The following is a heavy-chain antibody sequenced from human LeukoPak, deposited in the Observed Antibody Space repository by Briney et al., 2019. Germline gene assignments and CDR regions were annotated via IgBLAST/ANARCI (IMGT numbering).Heavy chain of an antibody. CDR1: GASINSDTYY. V-gene: IGHV4-39*07. D-gene: IGHD3-10*01. CDR2: HSHSGSA. J-gene: IGHJ4*02. CDR3: ARVFRGGSGSYYNLFNFDY. Sequence: SETLSLTCTVSGASINSDTYYWGWIRQPPGKGLEWIGTHSHSGSAYYNPSLRSRITMSLDTSENQLSLKLYSVTAADTAVYYCARVFRGGSGSYYNLFNFDYWGQGTLVTVSS.